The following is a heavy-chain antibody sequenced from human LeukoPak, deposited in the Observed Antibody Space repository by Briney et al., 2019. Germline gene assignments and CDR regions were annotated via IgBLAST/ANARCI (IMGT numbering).Heavy chain of an antibody. CDR1: GFTFSSYA. V-gene: IGHV3-23*01. D-gene: IGHD2-21*02. J-gene: IGHJ4*02. Sequence: GGSLRLSCAASGFTFSSYAMSWVRQAPGKGLEWVSAISGSGGSTYYADSVKGRFTISRDNSKNTLYLQMNSLRAEDTAVYYCAKVQSRDCSPDYFDYWGQGTLVTVSS. CDR3: AKVQSRDCSPDYFDY. CDR2: ISGSGGST.